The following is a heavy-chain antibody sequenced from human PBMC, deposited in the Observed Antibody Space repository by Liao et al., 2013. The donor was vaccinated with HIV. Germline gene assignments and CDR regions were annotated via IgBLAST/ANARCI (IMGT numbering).Heavy chain of an antibody. J-gene: IGHJ2*01. CDR1: GGSISSSSYY. Sequence: QLQLQESGPGLVKPSETLSLTCTVSGGSISSSSYYWGWIRQPPGKGLEWIGSIYYSGSTYYNPSLKSRVTISVDTSKNQFSLKLSSVTAADTAVYYCARDRSDGGNPNWYFDLWGRGTLVTVS. D-gene: IGHD4-23*01. CDR3: ARDRSDGGNPNWYFDL. V-gene: IGHV4-39*07. CDR2: IYYSGST.